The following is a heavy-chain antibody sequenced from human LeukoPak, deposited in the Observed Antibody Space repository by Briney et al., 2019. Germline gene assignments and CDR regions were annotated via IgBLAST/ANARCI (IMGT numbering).Heavy chain of an antibody. Sequence: GGSLRLSCAASGFTFSSYSMNWVRQAPGKGLEWVSYISSSGSTIYYADSVKGRFTISRDNAKNSLYLQMNSLRAEDTAVYYCAGDSNNWNDGSIDYWGQGTLVTVSS. CDR1: GFTFSSYS. CDR3: AGDSNNWNDGSIDY. D-gene: IGHD1-1*01. CDR2: ISSSGSTI. J-gene: IGHJ4*02. V-gene: IGHV3-48*04.